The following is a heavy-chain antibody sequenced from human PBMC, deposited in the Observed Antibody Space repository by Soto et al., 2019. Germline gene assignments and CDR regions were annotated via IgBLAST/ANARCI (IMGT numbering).Heavy chain of an antibody. J-gene: IGHJ6*04. D-gene: IGHD4-17*01. Sequence: QVQMVQSGAEVKKPGASVNVSCKTSGYSFITHGISWVRQAPGQGLEWMGWINPYTGNTNYAQSPQGRVTLTTDRSTSTAYMELRRLTSDDTALYYCARSPRISRSGDVWGKGTAVTVSS. CDR3: ARSPRISRSGDV. V-gene: IGHV1-18*01. CDR1: GYSFITHG. CDR2: INPYTGNT.